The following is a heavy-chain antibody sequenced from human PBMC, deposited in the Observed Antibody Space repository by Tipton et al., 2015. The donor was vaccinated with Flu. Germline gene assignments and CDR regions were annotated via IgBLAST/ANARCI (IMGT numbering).Heavy chain of an antibody. D-gene: IGHD3-16*01. Sequence: SLRLSCAASGFTFSSYAMSWVRQAPGKGLEWVSAISGSGGSTYYADSVKGRFTISRDNSKNTLYLQMNSLRAEDTAVYYCASIKTLYDYVWGSWLDVWGKGTTVTVSS. CDR3: ASIKTLYDYVWGSWLDV. J-gene: IGHJ6*04. V-gene: IGHV3-23*01. CDR2: ISGSGGST. CDR1: GFTFSSYA.